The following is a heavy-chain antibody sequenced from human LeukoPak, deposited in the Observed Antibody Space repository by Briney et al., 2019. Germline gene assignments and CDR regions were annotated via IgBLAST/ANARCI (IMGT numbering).Heavy chain of an antibody. CDR2: RNPNSGNT. V-gene: IGHV1-8*01. CDR1: GYTFTSYD. J-gene: IGHJ5*02. Sequence: ASVKVSFKASGYTFTSYDINWVRQPTGQGFEWMGWRNPNSGNTGYAQKFQGRVIMTRNTSISTAYMELSSLRSEDTAVHYCARTPTRLLGYGTITSCRNWLHLGGQGPLVTVSS. CDR3: ARTPTRLLGYGTITSCRNWLHL. D-gene: IGHD2-2*01.